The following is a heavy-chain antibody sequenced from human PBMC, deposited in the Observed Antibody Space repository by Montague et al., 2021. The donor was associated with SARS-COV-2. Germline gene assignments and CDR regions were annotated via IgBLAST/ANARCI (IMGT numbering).Heavy chain of an antibody. CDR1: GDSVPSHSAA. CDR3: ARGYRPPILLWFGDRYGYGMDV. J-gene: IGHJ6*02. CDR2: TCLRSKWYN. Sequence: CAISGDSVPSHSAAWNWIRHSPSRDLEWLGSTCLRSKWYNDYAVSVKSRITIKPDTSKNQFSLQLSSVTAADTAVYYCARGYRPPILLWFGDRYGYGMDVWGPGTTVTVSS. D-gene: IGHD3-10*01. V-gene: IGHV6-1*01.